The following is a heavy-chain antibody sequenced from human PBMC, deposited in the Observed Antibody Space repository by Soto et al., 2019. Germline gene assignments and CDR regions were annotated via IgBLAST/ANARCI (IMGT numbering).Heavy chain of an antibody. CDR1: GGTFSSYA. Sequence: SVKVCCKASGGTFSSYAISWVRQAPGQGLEWMGGIIPIFGTANYAQKFQGRVTITADKSTSTAYMELSSLRSEDTAVYYCARDSRGRVGALDYFDYWGQGTLVTVSS. CDR2: IIPIFGTA. D-gene: IGHD1-26*01. CDR3: ARDSRGRVGALDYFDY. V-gene: IGHV1-69*06. J-gene: IGHJ4*02.